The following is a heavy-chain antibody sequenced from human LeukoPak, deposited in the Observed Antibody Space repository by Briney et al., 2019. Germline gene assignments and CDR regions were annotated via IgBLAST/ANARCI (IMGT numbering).Heavy chain of an antibody. CDR1: GGSISSSSYY. V-gene: IGHV4-39*07. D-gene: IGHD5-12*01. CDR3: ARGSRGLRRASSASGY. J-gene: IGHJ4*02. Sequence: SETLSLTCTVSGGSISSSSYYWGWIRQPPGKGLEWIGSIYYSGSTYYNPSLKSRVTISVDTSKNQFSLKLSSVTAADTAVYYCARGSRGLRRASSASGYWGQGTLVTVSS. CDR2: IYYSGST.